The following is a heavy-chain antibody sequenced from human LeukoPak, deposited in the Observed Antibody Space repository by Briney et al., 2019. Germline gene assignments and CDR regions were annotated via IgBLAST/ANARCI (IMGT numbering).Heavy chain of an antibody. D-gene: IGHD3-3*01. Sequence: PGGSLRLSCAASGFTFSSYGMHWVRQAPGKGLEWGAFILYDGSNKYYADSVKGRFTISRDNSKNTLYLQMNSLRAEDTAVYYCAKGPVLRFLEWLSDDAFDIWGQGTMVTVSS. V-gene: IGHV3-30*02. CDR3: AKGPVLRFLEWLSDDAFDI. J-gene: IGHJ3*02. CDR1: GFTFSSYG. CDR2: ILYDGSNK.